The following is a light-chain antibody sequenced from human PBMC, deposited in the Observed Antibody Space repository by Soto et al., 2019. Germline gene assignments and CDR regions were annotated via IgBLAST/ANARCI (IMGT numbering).Light chain of an antibody. CDR3: QQYGGLPLT. CDR1: QSVSSY. CDR2: DVS. J-gene: IGKJ4*01. Sequence: EIVLTQSPATLSLSPGERATLSCRASQSVSSYLAWYQQKPGQAPRLLMYDVSNRATGIPASFSGSGSGTDFTLTISRLEAEDSAVYYCQQYGGLPLTFGGGTKVEIK. V-gene: IGKV3-11*01.